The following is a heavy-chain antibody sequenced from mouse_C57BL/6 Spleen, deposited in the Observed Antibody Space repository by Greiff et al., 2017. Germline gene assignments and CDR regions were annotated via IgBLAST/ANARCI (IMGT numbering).Heavy chain of an antibody. V-gene: IGHV1-59*01. Sequence: QVQLQQPGAELVRPGTSVKLSCKASGYTFTSYWMHWVKQMPGQGLEWIGVIDPSDSYTNYNQKFKGKATLTVDTSSSTAYMQLSSLTSEDSAVYYCARCYYGSSPFYAMDYWGQGTSVTVSS. CDR2: IDPSDSYT. CDR1: GYTFTSYW. CDR3: ARCYYGSSPFYAMDY. D-gene: IGHD1-1*01. J-gene: IGHJ4*01.